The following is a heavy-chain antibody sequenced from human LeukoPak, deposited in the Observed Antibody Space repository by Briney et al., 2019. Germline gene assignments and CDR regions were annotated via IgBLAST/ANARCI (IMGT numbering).Heavy chain of an antibody. Sequence: GESLKISCKGSGYSFTIYWIGWVRQVPGKGLEWMGIIYPGDTDTRYSPPFGGQVTISADKSITTAYLQWSSLKASDTAMYYCARRSGYASFDYWGQGTLVTVSS. D-gene: IGHD5-12*01. CDR1: GYSFTIYW. V-gene: IGHV5-51*01. J-gene: IGHJ4*02. CDR3: ARRSGYASFDY. CDR2: IYPGDTDT.